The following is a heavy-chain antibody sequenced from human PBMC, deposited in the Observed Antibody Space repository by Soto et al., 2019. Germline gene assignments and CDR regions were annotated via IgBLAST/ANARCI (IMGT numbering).Heavy chain of an antibody. CDR3: AKDPSGSYPPGRKGNWFDP. J-gene: IGHJ5*02. CDR2: ISYDGSNK. CDR1: GFTFSSYG. Sequence: QVQLVESGGGVVQPGRSLRLSCAASGFTFSSYGMHWVRQAPGKGLEWVAVISYDGSNKYYADSVKGRFTISRDNSKNTLYLQMNSLRAEDTAVYYCAKDPSGSYPPGRKGNWFDPWGQGTLVTVSS. V-gene: IGHV3-30*18. D-gene: IGHD1-26*01.